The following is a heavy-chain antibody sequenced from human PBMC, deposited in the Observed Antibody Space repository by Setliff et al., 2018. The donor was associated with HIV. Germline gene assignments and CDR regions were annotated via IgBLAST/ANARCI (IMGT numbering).Heavy chain of an antibody. D-gene: IGHD3-3*01. CDR3: ARDVMEYFGNYFDY. Sequence: SETLSLTCTVTDDSISSGSHYWSWIRQPAGKGLEWIGHIYTTGSTNYNPSLKSRVTISADTSNNQFSLRLTSMTAADTALYYCARDVMEYFGNYFDYWGQGALVTVSS. V-gene: IGHV4-61*09. CDR1: DDSISSGSHY. CDR2: IYTTGST. J-gene: IGHJ4*02.